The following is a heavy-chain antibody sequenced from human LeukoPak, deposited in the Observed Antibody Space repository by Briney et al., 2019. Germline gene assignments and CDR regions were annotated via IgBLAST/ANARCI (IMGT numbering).Heavy chain of an antibody. V-gene: IGHV4-59*08. Sequence: PSETLSLTCSVSGGSISPYYWSWIRQSPGKGLESIGYIYYTGSTSYNPSLKSRVTISVDTSKNRFSLRLSSLTPADTAVYYCARRYYFGSGSYSLDYWGPGTLITVSS. CDR1: GGSISPYY. J-gene: IGHJ4*02. CDR2: IYYTGST. CDR3: ARRYYFGSGSYSLDY. D-gene: IGHD3-10*01.